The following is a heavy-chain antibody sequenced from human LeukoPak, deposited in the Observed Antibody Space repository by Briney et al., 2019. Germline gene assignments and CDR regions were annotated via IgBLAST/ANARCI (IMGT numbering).Heavy chain of an antibody. CDR1: GGSISSSSYY. CDR3: ARHQGVVVDPFDY. D-gene: IGHD3-22*01. J-gene: IGHJ4*02. CDR2: SYYSGST. V-gene: IGHV4-39*01. Sequence: PSETLSLTCTVSGGSISSSSYYWGWIRQPPGKGLEWIGSSYYSGSTYYNPSLKSRVTISVDTSKNQFSLKLSSVTAADTAVYYCARHQGVVVDPFDYWGQGTLVTVSS.